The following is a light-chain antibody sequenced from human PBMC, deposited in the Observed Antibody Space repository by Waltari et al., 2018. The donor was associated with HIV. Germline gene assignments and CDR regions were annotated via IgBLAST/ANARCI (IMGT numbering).Light chain of an antibody. CDR2: VEGSGSF. J-gene: IGLJ3*02. CDR1: SAHSSYI. Sequence: QPVLTLSSSASASLHSSVKVTCTLSSAHSSYIIAWHQQQPGKAPRSLMKVEGSGSFNKGSGVPNHFSGSSSEADRHLTISNLQPEDEADYYCETWDSDIRVFGGGTKLTVL. V-gene: IGLV4-60*03. CDR3: ETWDSDIRV.